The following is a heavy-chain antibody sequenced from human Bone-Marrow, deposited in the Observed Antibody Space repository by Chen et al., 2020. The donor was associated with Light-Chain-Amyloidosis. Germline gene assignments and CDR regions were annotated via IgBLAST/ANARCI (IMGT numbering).Heavy chain of an antibody. V-gene: IGHV1-8*01. Sequence: QVQLVQSGAEVKMPGASVKVSCKASGYTFTSYDINWVRQATGQGLEWMGWMNPNSGNTGYAQKFQGRVTMTRNTSISTAYMELSSLRSEDTAVYYCARGGITIFGVVIGRYYYMDVWGKGTTVTVSS. CDR3: ARGGITIFGVVIGRYYYMDV. D-gene: IGHD3-3*01. CDR1: GYTFTSYD. CDR2: MNPNSGNT. J-gene: IGHJ6*03.